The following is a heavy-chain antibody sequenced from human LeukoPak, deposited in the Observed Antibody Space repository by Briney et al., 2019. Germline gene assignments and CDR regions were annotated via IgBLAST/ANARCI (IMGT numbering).Heavy chain of an antibody. D-gene: IGHD4-17*01. CDR2: ISAAGDT. Sequence: GGSLRLSCAASGFTFSSYDMHWVRQATGKGLEWVSAISAAGDTYYLDSVKGRFTISRGNAKNSLYLQMNSLRAEDTAVYYCVRQDYGDYRGGAFDIWGQGTMVTVSS. CDR3: VRQDYGDYRGGAFDI. CDR1: GFTFSSYD. V-gene: IGHV3-13*01. J-gene: IGHJ3*02.